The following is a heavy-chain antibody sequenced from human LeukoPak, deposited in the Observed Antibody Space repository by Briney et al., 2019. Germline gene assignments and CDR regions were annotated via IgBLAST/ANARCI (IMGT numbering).Heavy chain of an antibody. J-gene: IGHJ6*03. V-gene: IGHV3-11*04. CDR1: GFRFSDYY. D-gene: IGHD6-19*01. Sequence: GGSLRLSCSGSGFRFSDYYMTWIRQAPGKGLEWVSYISSSGRTTDYADSVKGRFTISRDNAKNSVHLQLNSLRAENTVAYHCPRSLGVSVAGFYYYYYMDVSGAGTAVTVSS. CDR2: ISSSGRTT. CDR3: PRSLGVSVAGFYYYYYMDV.